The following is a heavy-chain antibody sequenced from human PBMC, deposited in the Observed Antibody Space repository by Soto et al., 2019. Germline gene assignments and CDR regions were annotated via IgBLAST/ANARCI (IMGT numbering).Heavy chain of an antibody. CDR3: ARDLRIAAESRGANWFDP. CDR2: IYYSGST. Sequence: PETLSLTCTYYGASISNRYSSYIRHPPRKKMEWIGYIYYSGSTNYNPSLKSRVTISVDTSKNQFSLKLSSVTAADTAVYYCARDLRIAAESRGANWFDPWGQGTLVTVSS. CDR1: GASISNRY. J-gene: IGHJ5*02. D-gene: IGHD6-13*01. V-gene: IGHV4-59*11.